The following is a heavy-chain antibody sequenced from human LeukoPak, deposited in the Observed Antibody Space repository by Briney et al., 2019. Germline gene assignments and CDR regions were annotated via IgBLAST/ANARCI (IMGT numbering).Heavy chain of an antibody. D-gene: IGHD3-22*01. CDR2: ISGSGGST. Sequence: GGSLRLSCAASGFTFSRYGMSWVRQAPGKGLEWVSAISGSGGSTYYADSVKGRFTISRDNSKNTLYLQMNSLRAEDTAVYYCARRFRITMIVVVTPGSHAFDIWGQGTMVTVSS. J-gene: IGHJ3*02. CDR1: GFTFSRYG. CDR3: ARRFRITMIVVVTPGSHAFDI. V-gene: IGHV3-23*01.